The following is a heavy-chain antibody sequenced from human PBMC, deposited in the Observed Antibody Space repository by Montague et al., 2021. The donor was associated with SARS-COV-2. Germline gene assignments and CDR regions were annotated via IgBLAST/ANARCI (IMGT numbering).Heavy chain of an antibody. Sequence: TLSLTCTVSGGSIRSGSYYWSWIRQPAGKGLEWIGRIYSSGSTNYNPSLKGRVTMSVDTSKNQFSLKVSSVTAADTAVYYCARDYSDYSYYYGLDVWGQGTTVTVSS. CDR3: ARDYSDYSYYYGLDV. CDR1: GGSIRSGSYY. V-gene: IGHV4-61*02. CDR2: IYSSGST. D-gene: IGHD4-17*01. J-gene: IGHJ6*02.